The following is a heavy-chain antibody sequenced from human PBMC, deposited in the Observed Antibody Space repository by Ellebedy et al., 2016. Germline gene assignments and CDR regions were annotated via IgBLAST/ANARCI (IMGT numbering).Heavy chain of an antibody. CDR2: IWYDGSKK. V-gene: IGHV3-33*01. CDR1: GFTFSNYG. D-gene: IGHD3-22*01. Sequence: GESLKISXAASGFTFSNYGMHWVRQAPGTGLEWVAVIWYDGSKKYYGDSVKGRFTISRDNSKNSLFLQMNSLRAEDTAVYYCARETSGYYYVFDYWGQGTLVTVSS. J-gene: IGHJ4*02. CDR3: ARETSGYYYVFDY.